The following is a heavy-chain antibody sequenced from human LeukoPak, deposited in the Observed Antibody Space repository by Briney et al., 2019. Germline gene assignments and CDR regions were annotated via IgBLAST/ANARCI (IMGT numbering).Heavy chain of an antibody. V-gene: IGHV3-23*01. CDR1: GFTFSSYA. Sequence: GGSLRLSCAASGFTFSSYAMSWVRQAPGEGLEWVSTISGSVDSTYYADSMKGRFTISRDNSKNTLFLQMTSLRAEDTGVYYCVKGCNSISCTLIDYWGQGTLVTVSS. CDR2: ISGSVDST. CDR3: VKGCNSISCTLIDY. D-gene: IGHD2-2*01. J-gene: IGHJ4*02.